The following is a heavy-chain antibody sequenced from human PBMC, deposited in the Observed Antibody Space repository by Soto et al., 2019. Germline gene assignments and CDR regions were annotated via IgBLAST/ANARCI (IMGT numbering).Heavy chain of an antibody. CDR3: AASSSVAAAGYFKF. CDR2: ISPLFSTT. V-gene: IGHV1-69*01. CDR1: GDLFNNYA. Sequence: QVQLVQSGAEVKEPGSSVKVSCKATGDLFNNYAFNWVRQAPGQGLEWMGRISPLFSTTNYAQKFQGRVTIGADEMTTIVYLEVCNWESEDTAMYYCAASSSVAAAGYFKFWGQGTLGTVSP. J-gene: IGHJ4*02. D-gene: IGHD6-13*01.